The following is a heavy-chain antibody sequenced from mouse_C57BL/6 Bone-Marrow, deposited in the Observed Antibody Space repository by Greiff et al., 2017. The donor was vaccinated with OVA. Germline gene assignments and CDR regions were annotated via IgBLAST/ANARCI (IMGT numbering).Heavy chain of an antibody. CDR1: GYTFTSYW. CDR2: IDPSDSET. V-gene: IGHV1-52*01. CDR3: ARSPLYYGSSLWYFDV. D-gene: IGHD1-1*01. J-gene: IGHJ1*03. Sequence: QVQLQQPGAELVRPGSSVKLSCKASGYTFTSYWMHWVKQRPIQGLEWIGNIDPSDSETHYNQKFKDKATLTVDKSSSTAYMQLSSLTSEDSAFYYCARSPLYYGSSLWYFDVWGTGTTVTVSS.